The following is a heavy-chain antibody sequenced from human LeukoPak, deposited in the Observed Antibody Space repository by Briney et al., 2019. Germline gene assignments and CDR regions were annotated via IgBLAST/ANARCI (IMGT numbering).Heavy chain of an antibody. J-gene: IGHJ4*02. CDR1: GFRINDVW. CDR3: TAGGDGTYSSDY. CDR2: SKGKTGGGTT. Sequence: GGSLRLSCAASGFRINDVWMSWVRQAPGKGLEWVGRSKGKTGGGTTDIAAPGQGRFTISRDDSKNLLSLQMDTLEIEDTAVYYCTAGGDGTYSSDYWGQGTLVTVSS. D-gene: IGHD1-26*01. V-gene: IGHV3-15*01.